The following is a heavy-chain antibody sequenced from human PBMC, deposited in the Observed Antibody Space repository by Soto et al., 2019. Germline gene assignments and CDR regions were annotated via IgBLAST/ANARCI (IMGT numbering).Heavy chain of an antibody. CDR2: IKQDGSEK. CDR3: TRARIDY. CDR1: GFTFSSYW. J-gene: IGHJ4*02. V-gene: IGHV3-7*01. Sequence: GGSVRLSCAASGFTFSSYWMTWVRQAPGKGLEWVANIKQDGSEKYYVDSVKGRFTISRDNTKNSVYLQMNSLRAEDTAVYYCTRARIDYWGQGTLVTVSS.